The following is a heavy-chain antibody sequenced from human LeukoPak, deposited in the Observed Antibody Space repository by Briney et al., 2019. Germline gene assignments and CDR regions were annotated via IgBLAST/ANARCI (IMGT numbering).Heavy chain of an antibody. CDR1: GGSISSYY. V-gene: IGHV4-59*08. Sequence: SETLSLTCTVSGGSISSYYWSWIRQPPGKGLEWIGYIYYSGSTNYNPSLKSRVTISVDTSKNQFSLKLSSMTAADTAVYYCARRYYYDSSGYYNYYYMDVWGKGTTVTVSS. CDR2: IYYSGST. J-gene: IGHJ6*03. D-gene: IGHD3-22*01. CDR3: ARRYYYDSSGYYNYYYMDV.